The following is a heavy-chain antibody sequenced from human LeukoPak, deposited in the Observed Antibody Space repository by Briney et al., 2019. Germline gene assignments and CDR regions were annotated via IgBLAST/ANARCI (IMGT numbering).Heavy chain of an antibody. D-gene: IGHD3-10*01. V-gene: IGHV4-34*01. CDR1: GGSISGYY. Sequence: SETLSLTCTVSGGSISGYYWSWIRQPPGKGLEWIGEINHSGSTNYNPSLKSRVTISVDTSKNQFSLKLSSVTAADTAVYYCARGKDIRYYYGSGSYYYWGQGTLVTVSS. J-gene: IGHJ4*02. CDR3: ARGKDIRYYYGSGSYYY. CDR2: INHSGST.